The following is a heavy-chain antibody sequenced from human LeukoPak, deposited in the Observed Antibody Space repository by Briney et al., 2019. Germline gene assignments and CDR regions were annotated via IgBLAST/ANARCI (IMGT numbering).Heavy chain of an antibody. J-gene: IGHJ3*02. CDR1: GGSISSGDYY. V-gene: IGHV4-30-4*01. CDR2: IYYSGST. CDR3: ARVWGSDCNGGSCPTAFDI. Sequence: SQTLSLTCTVSGGSISSGDYYWSWIRQPPGKGLEWIGYIYYSGSTYYNPSLKSRVTISVGTSKNQFSLKLSSVTAADTAVYYCARVWGSDCNGGSCPTAFDIWGQGTMVTVSS. D-gene: IGHD2-15*01.